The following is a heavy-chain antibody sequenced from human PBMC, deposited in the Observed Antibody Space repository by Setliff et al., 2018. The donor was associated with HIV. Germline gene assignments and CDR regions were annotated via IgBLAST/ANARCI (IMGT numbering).Heavy chain of an antibody. Sequence: PSETLSLTCTVSRGSISSPNWWTWVRQPPGKGLEWIGEIYHSGTTNYNPSLKSRVTISVDKSKNHFSLNLTSVTAADTAVYYCARGGSYYKLDYWGQGTLVTVSS. J-gene: IGHJ4*02. D-gene: IGHD3-10*01. CDR2: IYHSGTT. CDR1: RGSISSPNW. V-gene: IGHV4-4*02. CDR3: ARGGSYYKLDY.